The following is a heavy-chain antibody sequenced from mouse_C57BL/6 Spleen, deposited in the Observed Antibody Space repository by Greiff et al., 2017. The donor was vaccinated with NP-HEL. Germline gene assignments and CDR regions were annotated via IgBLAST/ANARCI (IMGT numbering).Heavy chain of an antibody. CDR2: IRLKSDNYET. D-gene: IGHD2-3*01. Sequence: VPLVASGGGLVPPGCSIPLSCLSSLFPFLHSFLTFFLPSPSPCLDWVAQIRLKSDNYETNYAESVKGRFTISRDDSKSSVYMQRNNLRAEDTGIYYGTRGIDGYLYFDVWGTGTTVTVSS. J-gene: IGHJ1*03. V-gene: IGHV6-3*01. CDR1: LFPFLHSF. CDR3: TRGIDGYLYFDV.